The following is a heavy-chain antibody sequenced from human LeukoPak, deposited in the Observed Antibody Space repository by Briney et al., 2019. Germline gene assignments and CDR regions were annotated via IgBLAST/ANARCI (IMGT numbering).Heavy chain of an antibody. J-gene: IGHJ4*02. D-gene: IGHD1-26*01. Sequence: GGSLRLSCAASGFTVSSNYMSWVRQAPGKGLEWVSSISYSSSYIYYADSVKGRFTISRDNATNSLYLQMNSLRAEDTAVYYCARAHIVGATDFDYWGQGTLVTVSS. CDR2: ISYSSSYI. CDR1: GFTVSSNY. V-gene: IGHV3-21*01. CDR3: ARAHIVGATDFDY.